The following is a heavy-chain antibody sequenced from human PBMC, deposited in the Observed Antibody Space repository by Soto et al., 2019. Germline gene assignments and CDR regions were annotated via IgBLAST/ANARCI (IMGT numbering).Heavy chain of an antibody. Sequence: PGGSLRLSCAASGFSFKTHGLHWVRQAPGKGLEWVAVIWYGRSLINYVDSVKGRFTFSRDSSTDTLWLQMNSLRSDDTAVYYCARLPAAGTEGYFDYWGQGTLVTVSS. J-gene: IGHJ4*02. CDR3: ARLPAAGTEGYFDY. CDR2: IWYGRSLI. D-gene: IGHD6-13*01. CDR1: GFSFKTHG. V-gene: IGHV3-33*01.